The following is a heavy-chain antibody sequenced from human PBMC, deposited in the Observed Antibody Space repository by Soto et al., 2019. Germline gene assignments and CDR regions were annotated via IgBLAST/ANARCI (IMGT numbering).Heavy chain of an antibody. CDR3: GRWLLLQFGSYGMDV. CDR2: ITAGNGHT. D-gene: IGHD3-22*01. J-gene: IGHJ6*02. Sequence: QVHLVQSGPQVKSPGASVKVSCKASGYTFTNYAIHWVRQAPGQGLEWMGRITAGNGHTEYSQKFQGRVTLTSDTSANGACMDLSSLTAEYTAVYYCGRWLLLQFGSYGMDVWGQGTTVPVSS. V-gene: IGHV1-3*01. CDR1: GYTFTNYA.